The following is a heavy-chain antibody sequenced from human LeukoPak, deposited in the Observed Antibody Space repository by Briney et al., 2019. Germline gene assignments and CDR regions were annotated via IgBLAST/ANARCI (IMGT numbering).Heavy chain of an antibody. Sequence: PSETLSLTCTVSGGSISSYYWSWIRQPPGKGLEWIGYIYYSGSTNYSPSLKSRVTISVDTSKNQFSLKLSSVTAADTAVYYCARASPTCSSTSCYYYYMDVWGKGTTVTVSS. CDR2: IYYSGST. J-gene: IGHJ6*03. D-gene: IGHD2-2*01. V-gene: IGHV4-59*08. CDR1: GGSISSYY. CDR3: ARASPTCSSTSCYYYYMDV.